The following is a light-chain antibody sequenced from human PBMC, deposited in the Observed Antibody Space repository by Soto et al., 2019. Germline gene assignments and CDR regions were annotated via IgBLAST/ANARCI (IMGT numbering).Light chain of an antibody. Sequence: EIVLTQSPGTLCLSPGERATLSCRASQSVSSSYLAWYQQKPGQTPRLLIYDASKRATGIPGRFSGSGSGTDFTLTISSLEPEDFAVYYCQQRSNWPPALSFGGGTKVDIK. CDR3: QQRSNWPPALS. CDR2: DAS. J-gene: IGKJ4*01. CDR1: QSVSSSY. V-gene: IGKV3D-20*02.